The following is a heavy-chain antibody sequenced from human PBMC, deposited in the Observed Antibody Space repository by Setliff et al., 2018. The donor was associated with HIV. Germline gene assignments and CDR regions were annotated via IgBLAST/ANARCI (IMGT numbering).Heavy chain of an antibody. CDR3: ARGGGSSKWFGP. CDR2: IHDSGSA. J-gene: IGHJ5*02. Sequence: SETLSLTCAVSGGSISSSNWWSWVRQSPGKGLEWIAWIHDSGSANYNPSLKSRVTISLDKSKNQFALNLTSVTAADSAVYYWARGGGSSKWFGPWGQGTLVTVSS. V-gene: IGHV4-4*02. CDR1: GGSISSSNW. D-gene: IGHD2-15*01.